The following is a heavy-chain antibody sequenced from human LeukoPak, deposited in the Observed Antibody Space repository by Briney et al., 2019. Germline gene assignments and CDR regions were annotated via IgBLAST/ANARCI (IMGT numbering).Heavy chain of an antibody. CDR2: IYDSGST. D-gene: IGHD3-10*01. J-gene: IGHJ6*02. V-gene: IGHV4-59*01. CDR1: GGSISSYY. Sequence: SETLSLTCSVSGGSISSYYWSWIRQPPGKRLEWIGYIYDSGSTNYNPSLKSRVTMSVDTSKNQFSLRLTSVTAADTAVYYCARDQSYYFNSGSVYDYYGMDVWGRGTTVTVSS. CDR3: ARDQSYYFNSGSVYDYYGMDV.